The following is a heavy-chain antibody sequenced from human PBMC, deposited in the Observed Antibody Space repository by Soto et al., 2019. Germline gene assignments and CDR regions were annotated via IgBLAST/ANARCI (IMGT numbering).Heavy chain of an antibody. CDR3: ARKAGDFWSGYGGFDY. V-gene: IGHV4-34*01. D-gene: IGHD3-3*01. CDR1: GGSFSGYY. J-gene: IGHJ4*02. Sequence: SETLSLTCAVSGGSFSGYYWSWIRQPPGKGLEWIGEINHSGSTNYNPSLKSRVTISVDTSKNQFSLKLSSVTAADTAVYYCARKAGDFWSGYGGFDYWGQGTLVTVSS. CDR2: INHSGST.